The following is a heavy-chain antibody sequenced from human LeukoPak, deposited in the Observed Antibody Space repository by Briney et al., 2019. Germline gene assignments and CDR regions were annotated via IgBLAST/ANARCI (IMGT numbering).Heavy chain of an antibody. Sequence: GASLQISCKGSGYSFTSYWIGWVRQLPGKGLEWMGIIYHGDSDTRYSPSFQGQVTISADKSISTAYLQWSSLKASDTAMYYCARLLAAAGTKHFDYWGQGTLVTVSS. CDR2: IYHGDSDT. CDR1: GYSFTSYW. CDR3: ARLLAAAGTKHFDY. J-gene: IGHJ4*02. D-gene: IGHD6-13*01. V-gene: IGHV5-51*01.